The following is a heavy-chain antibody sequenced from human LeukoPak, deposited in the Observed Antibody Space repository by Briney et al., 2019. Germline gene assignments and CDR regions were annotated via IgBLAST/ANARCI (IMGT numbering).Heavy chain of an antibody. Sequence: PGGSLRLSCAASGFTFDDYAIHWVRQAPGKGLEWVCLISWNGGSSNYADSVKGRFTISRDNRKNSVYLQMNSLTAEDTALYYCTTGGGPVTTSEEYFKHWGQGTPVTVSS. CDR2: ISWNGGSS. CDR3: TTGGGPVTTSEEYFKH. CDR1: GFTFDDYA. V-gene: IGHV3-43D*03. D-gene: IGHD4-17*01. J-gene: IGHJ1*01.